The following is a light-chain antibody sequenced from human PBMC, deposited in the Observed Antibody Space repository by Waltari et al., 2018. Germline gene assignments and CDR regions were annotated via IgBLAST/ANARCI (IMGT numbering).Light chain of an antibody. V-gene: IGLV3-21*02. CDR3: QLWETSDHPV. Sequence: SYVLTQPPSVSVAPGQTARFTCWGDNIGSTSVHWYQQKPGQAPVLVVYDDSDRPSGIPERFSGSNSGNTATLTISRVEAGDGSDLYCQLWETSDHPVFGGGTKLTVL. CDR1: NIGSTS. CDR2: DDS. J-gene: IGLJ2*01.